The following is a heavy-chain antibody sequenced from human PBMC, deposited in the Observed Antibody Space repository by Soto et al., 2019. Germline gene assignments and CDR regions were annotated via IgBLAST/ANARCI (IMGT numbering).Heavy chain of an antibody. Sequence: QVRLVQSGAEVKKPGSSVKASCKTSGGTFSTSAISWVRQAPGQGLEWMGGIIPIFGTANYAQKFQGRVSITKAKSTSTAYMELSSLTSEDTAVYYCASGEVRGGGDVWGQGTTVTVSS. CDR1: GGTFSTSA. D-gene: IGHD3-10*01. CDR3: ASGEVRGGGDV. V-gene: IGHV1-69*06. J-gene: IGHJ6*02. CDR2: IIPIFGTA.